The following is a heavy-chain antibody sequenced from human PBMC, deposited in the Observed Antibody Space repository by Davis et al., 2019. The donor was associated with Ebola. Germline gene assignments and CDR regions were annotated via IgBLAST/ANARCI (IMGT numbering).Heavy chain of an antibody. CDR2: IFHDGNT. CDR1: GGSMNHGGYS. CDR3: ARTFDV. Sequence: PSETLSLTCAVSGGSMNHGGYSWSWIRQSPAKGLEWIGYIFHDGNTYYNPSLKSRATLSIDTSRSQFSLKLTSVTAADTAVYYCARTFDVWGQGTLVSVSS. J-gene: IGHJ3*01. V-gene: IGHV4-30-2*06.